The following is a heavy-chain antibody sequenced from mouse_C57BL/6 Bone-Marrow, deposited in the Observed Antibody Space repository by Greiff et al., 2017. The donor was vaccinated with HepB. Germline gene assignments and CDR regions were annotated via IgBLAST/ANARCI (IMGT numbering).Heavy chain of an antibody. Sequence: LVESEGGLVQPGSSMKLSCTASGFTFSDYYMAWVRQVPEKGLEWVANINYDGSSTYYLDSLKSRFIISRDNAKNILYLQMSSLKSEDTATYYCARVNYDYPFAYWGQGTLVTVSA. J-gene: IGHJ3*01. CDR1: GFTFSDYY. CDR2: INYDGSST. D-gene: IGHD2-4*01. CDR3: ARVNYDYPFAY. V-gene: IGHV5-16*01.